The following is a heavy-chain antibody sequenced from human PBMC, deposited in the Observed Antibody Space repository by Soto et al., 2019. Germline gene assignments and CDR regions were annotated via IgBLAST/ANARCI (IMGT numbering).Heavy chain of an antibody. CDR1: GGSISSGGYS. Sequence: SETLSLTCAVSGGSISSGGYSWSWIRQPPGKGLEWIGYIYHSGRTYYNPSLKSRVTISVDRSRNQFSLTVSSVTAADTAVYYCARVPDVWGQGTTVTVS. CDR3: ARVPDV. CDR2: IYHSGRT. J-gene: IGHJ6*02. V-gene: IGHV4-30-2*01.